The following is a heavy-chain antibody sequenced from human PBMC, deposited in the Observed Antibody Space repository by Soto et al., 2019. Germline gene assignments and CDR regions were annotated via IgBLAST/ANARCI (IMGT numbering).Heavy chain of an antibody. CDR2: TSYDGSNK. Sequence: QVQLVESGGGVVQPGRSLRLSCAASGFTFSSYGMHWVRQAPGKGLEWVAVTSYDGSNKYYADSVKGRFTISRDNSKNTGYLQMNSLRAEDTAVYYCAKGSASSGWPPSSRTSYYYYGMDVWGQGTTVTVSS. CDR1: GFTFSSYG. D-gene: IGHD6-19*01. V-gene: IGHV3-30*18. J-gene: IGHJ6*02. CDR3: AKGSASSGWPPSSRTSYYYYGMDV.